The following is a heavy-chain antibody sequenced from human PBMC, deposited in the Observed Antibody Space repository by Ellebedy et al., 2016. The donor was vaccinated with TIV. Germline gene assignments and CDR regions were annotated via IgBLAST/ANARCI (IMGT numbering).Heavy chain of an antibody. V-gene: IGHV3-33*01. D-gene: IGHD3-3*01. J-gene: IGHJ2*01. CDR2: IWYDGSNK. CDR1: GFTFSSYW. Sequence: GESLKISCAASGFTFSSYWMSWVRQAPGKGLEWVAVIWYDGSNKYYADSVKGRFTISRDNSKNTLYLQMNSLRAEDTAVYYCARDAYYDFYYRRIDWYFDLWGRGTLVTVSS. CDR3: ARDAYYDFYYRRIDWYFDL.